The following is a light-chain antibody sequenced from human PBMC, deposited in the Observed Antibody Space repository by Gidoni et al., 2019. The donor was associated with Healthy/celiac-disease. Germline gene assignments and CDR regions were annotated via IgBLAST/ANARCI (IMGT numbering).Light chain of an antibody. CDR3: QQSYSTPPLT. J-gene: IGKJ4*01. CDR2: AAS. Sequence: DIQMTQSPSSLSASVGDRVTLTCRASQRLSSYLNCYQQKPGNAPKLLIYAASSLQSGVPSRFSGSGSGTDFTLTISSLQPEDVATYYCQQSYSTPPLTFGGGTKVEIK. CDR1: QRLSSY. V-gene: IGKV1-39*01.